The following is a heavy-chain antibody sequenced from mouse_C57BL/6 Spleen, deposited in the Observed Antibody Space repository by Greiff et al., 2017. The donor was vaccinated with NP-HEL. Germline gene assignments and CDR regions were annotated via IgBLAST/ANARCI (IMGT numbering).Heavy chain of an antibody. D-gene: IGHD2-4*01. CDR2: ISSGGSYT. Sequence: EVQVVESGGDLVKPGGSLKLSCAASGFTFSSYGMSWVRQTPDKRLEWVATISSGGSYTYYPDSVKGRVTISRDNAKNTLYLQMSSLKSEDTAMYYCARDYDYDVYAMDYWGQGTSVTVSS. V-gene: IGHV5-6*01. J-gene: IGHJ4*01. CDR3: ARDYDYDVYAMDY. CDR1: GFTFSSYG.